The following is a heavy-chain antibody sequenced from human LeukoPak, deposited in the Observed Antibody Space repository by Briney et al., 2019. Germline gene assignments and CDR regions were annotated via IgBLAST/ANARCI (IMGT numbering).Heavy chain of an antibody. V-gene: IGHV3-48*03. CDR3: ARRSAAKDAFDI. CDR1: GFTFSSYE. D-gene: IGHD6-25*01. Sequence: PGGSLRLSCAASGFTFSSYEMNWVRQAPGKGLEWVSYISSSGGSTYYADSVKGRFTISRDNAKNTLFLQMNSLRAEDTAVYYCARRSAAKDAFDIWGQGTMVTVSS. CDR2: ISSSGGST. J-gene: IGHJ3*02.